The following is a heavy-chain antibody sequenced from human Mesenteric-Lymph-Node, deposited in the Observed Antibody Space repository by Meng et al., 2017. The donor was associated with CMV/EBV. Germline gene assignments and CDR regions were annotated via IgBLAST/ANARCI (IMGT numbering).Heavy chain of an antibody. V-gene: IGHV4-4*09. J-gene: IGHJ4*02. CDR3: ARVETAWNYFDY. CDR2: IYFSGSA. CDR1: GGSISLYY. Sequence: GSLRLSCTVSGGSISLYYWSWIRQAPGKGLEWIGYIYFSGSAYYNPSLESRVTISVDTSKNQFSLKVPSVTAADTAVYYCARVETAWNYFDYWGQGTLVTVSS. D-gene: IGHD1-1*01.